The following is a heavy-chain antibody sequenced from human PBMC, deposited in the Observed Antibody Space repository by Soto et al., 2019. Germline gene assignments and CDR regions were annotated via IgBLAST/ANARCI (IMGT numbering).Heavy chain of an antibody. CDR2: TYYRSRWYN. Sequence: SQTLSLTCAISGDSVSSNSAAWNWIRQSPSRGLEWLGRTYYRSRWYNDYAVSVKSRITVNPDTSKNQFSLHLNSVTPEDTAVYYCAREIGTAHPFEYWGQGTLVTVSS. J-gene: IGHJ4*02. CDR1: GDSVSSNSAA. D-gene: IGHD1-1*01. V-gene: IGHV6-1*01. CDR3: AREIGTAHPFEY.